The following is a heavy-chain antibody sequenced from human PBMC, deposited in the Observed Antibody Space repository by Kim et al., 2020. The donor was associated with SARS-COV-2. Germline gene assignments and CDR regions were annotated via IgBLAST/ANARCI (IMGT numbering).Heavy chain of an antibody. D-gene: IGHD3-3*01. Sequence: GESLKISCKGSGYSFTSYWIGWVRQMPGKGLEWMGIIYPGDSDTRYSPSFQGQVTISADKSISTAYLQWSSLKASDTAMYYCAREPDYDFHGLYYYGMDVWGQGTTVTVSS. CDR2: IYPGDSDT. CDR3: AREPDYDFHGLYYYGMDV. J-gene: IGHJ6*02. V-gene: IGHV5-51*01. CDR1: GYSFTSYW.